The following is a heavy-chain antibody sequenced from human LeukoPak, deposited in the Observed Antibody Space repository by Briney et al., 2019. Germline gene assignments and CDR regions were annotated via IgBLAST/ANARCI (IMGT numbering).Heavy chain of an antibody. CDR3: AREPDPFYYYDSSGYYLFGY. Sequence: PGGSLRLSCAASGFTFSSYSMNWVRQAPGKGLEWVSSISSSSSYIYCADSVKGRFTISRDNSKNTLYLQMNSLRAEDTAVYYCAREPDPFYYYDSSGYYLFGYWGQGTLVTVSS. D-gene: IGHD3-22*01. V-gene: IGHV3-21*01. J-gene: IGHJ4*02. CDR2: ISSSSSYI. CDR1: GFTFSSYS.